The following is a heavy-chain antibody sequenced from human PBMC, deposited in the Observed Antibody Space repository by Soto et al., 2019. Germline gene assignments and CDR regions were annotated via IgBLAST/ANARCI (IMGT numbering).Heavy chain of an antibody. Sequence: GESLKISCKGSGYSFTSYWIGWVRQMPGKGLEWMGIIYPGDSDTRYGPSFQGQVTISADKSISTAYLQWSSLKASDTAMYYCARHTASSSSGRWFDPWGQGTLVTVSS. CDR1: GYSFTSYW. J-gene: IGHJ5*02. V-gene: IGHV5-51*01. CDR2: IYPGDSDT. D-gene: IGHD6-6*01. CDR3: ARHTASSSSGRWFDP.